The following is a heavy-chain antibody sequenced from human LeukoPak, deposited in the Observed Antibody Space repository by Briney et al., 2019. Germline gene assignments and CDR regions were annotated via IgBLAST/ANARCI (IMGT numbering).Heavy chain of an antibody. V-gene: IGHV4-39*01. D-gene: IGHD6-13*01. CDR3: VRSLATSGMY. CDR2: TPYSGDT. J-gene: IGHJ4*02. CDR1: GDSISSSNYY. Sequence: PSETLFLTCTVSGDSISSSNYYWGWIRQPPGKGLEWIGSTPYSGDTVYNPSLKSRIIISVDTSKNQFSLKLTSVTAADTAVYYCVRSLATSGMYWGQGTLVTVSS.